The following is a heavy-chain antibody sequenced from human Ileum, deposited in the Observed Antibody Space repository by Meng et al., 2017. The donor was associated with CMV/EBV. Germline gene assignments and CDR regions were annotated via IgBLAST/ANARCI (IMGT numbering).Heavy chain of an antibody. V-gene: IGHV3-53*01. CDR3: ARDTPHSAFAP. D-gene: IGHD2-15*01. J-gene: IGHJ5*02. CDR1: EFSVIRNN. CDR2: IYSGEST. Sequence: GGSLRLSCTASEFSVIRNNMTWVRQAPGKGLEWVSAIYSGESTYYADSVRGRFTVSRDNARNTVYLHMNSLRDEDTAVYSCARDTPHSAFAPWGHGTLVTVSS.